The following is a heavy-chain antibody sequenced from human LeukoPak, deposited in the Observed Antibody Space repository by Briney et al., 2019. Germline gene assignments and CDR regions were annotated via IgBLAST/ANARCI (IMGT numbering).Heavy chain of an antibody. CDR1: GYTFTGYY. D-gene: IGHD3-10*01. CDR3: ARSTARGVIGFDY. J-gene: IGHJ4*02. CDR2: INPNSGGT. Sequence: ASAKVSCKASGYTFTGYYMHWVRQAPGQGLEWMGWINPNSGGTNYAQKFQGRVTMTRDTSISTAYMELSRLRSDDTAVYYCARSTARGVIGFDYWGQGTLVTVSS. V-gene: IGHV1-2*02.